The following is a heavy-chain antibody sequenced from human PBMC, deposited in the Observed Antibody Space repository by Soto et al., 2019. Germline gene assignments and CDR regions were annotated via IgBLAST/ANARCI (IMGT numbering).Heavy chain of an antibody. CDR2: IRRKVYGGTT. V-gene: IGHV3-49*03. J-gene: IGHJ4*02. CDR1: EFTFSGYS. CDR3: TRVIAVAGPYFDY. Sequence: PGGSLRLSCAASEFTFSGYSMSWFRQAPGKGLEWVGFIRRKVYGGTTEYAASVKGRFTISRDDSKSIAYLQVNSLKTEDTAVYYCTRVIAVAGPYFDYWGQGTLVTVSS. D-gene: IGHD6-19*01.